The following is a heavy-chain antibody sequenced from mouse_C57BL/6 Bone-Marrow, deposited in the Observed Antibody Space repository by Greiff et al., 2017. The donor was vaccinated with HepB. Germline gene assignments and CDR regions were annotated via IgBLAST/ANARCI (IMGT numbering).Heavy chain of an antibody. V-gene: IGHV5-4*03. CDR2: ISDGGSYT. D-gene: IGHD1-1*01. CDR1: GFTFSSYA. Sequence: EVMLVESGGGLVKPGGSLKLSCAASGFTFSSYAMSWVRQTPEKRLEWVATISDGGSYTYYPDNVKGRFTISRDNAKNNLYLQMSHLKSEDTAMYYCARLLRESGGFAYWGQGTLVTVSA. J-gene: IGHJ3*01. CDR3: ARLLRESGGFAY.